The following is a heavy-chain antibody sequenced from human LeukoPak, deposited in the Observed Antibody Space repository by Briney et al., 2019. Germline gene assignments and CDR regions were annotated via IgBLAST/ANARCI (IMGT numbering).Heavy chain of an antibody. D-gene: IGHD6-19*01. Sequence: SETLSLTCTVSGGSISSGDYYWSWIRQPPGKGLEWIGYIYYSGSTYYNPSLKSRVTISVDTSKNQFSLKLSSVTAADTAVYYCARVSRMSGWTFDYWGQGTLVTVSS. CDR3: ARVSRMSGWTFDY. V-gene: IGHV4-30-4*01. CDR1: GGSISSGDYY. CDR2: IYYSGST. J-gene: IGHJ4*02.